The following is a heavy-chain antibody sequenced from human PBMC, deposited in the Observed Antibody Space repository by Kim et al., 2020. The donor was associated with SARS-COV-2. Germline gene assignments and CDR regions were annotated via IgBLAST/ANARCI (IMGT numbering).Heavy chain of an antibody. V-gene: IGHV1-3*01. D-gene: IGHD5-12*01. CDR2: INAGNGNT. Sequence: ASVKVSCKASGYTFTSYAMHWVRQAPGQRLEWMGWINAGNGNTKYSQKFQGRVTITRDTSASTAYMELSSLRSEDTAVYYCARDVGGYSGYDWAASQNWFDPWGQGTLVTVSS. CDR1: GYTFTSYA. CDR3: ARDVGGYSGYDWAASQNWFDP. J-gene: IGHJ5*02.